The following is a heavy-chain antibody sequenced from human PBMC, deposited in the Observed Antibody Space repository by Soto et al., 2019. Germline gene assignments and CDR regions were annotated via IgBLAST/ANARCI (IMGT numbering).Heavy chain of an antibody. V-gene: IGHV1-46*01. J-gene: IGHJ4*02. CDR1: GYTFTSYY. D-gene: IGHD5-18*01. CDR2: INPSGGST. Sequence: ASVKVSCKASGYTFTSYYMHWVRQAPGQGLEWMGIINPSGGSTSYAQKFQGRVTMTRDTSTSTVYMELSSLRSEDTAVYYCARSSTPRPGRRYTAMVTALDYWGQGTLVTVSS. CDR3: ARSSTPRPGRRYTAMVTALDY.